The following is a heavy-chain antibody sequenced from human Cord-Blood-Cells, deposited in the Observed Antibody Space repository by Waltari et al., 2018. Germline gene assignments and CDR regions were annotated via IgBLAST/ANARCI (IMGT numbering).Heavy chain of an antibody. CDR3: ARVSAAAGDAFDI. Sequence: EVQLVESGGGLVQPGGSLRLSCAASGFTFSSYEMNWVRQAPGKGLEWVSYISSSGSTIYYADAVKGRFTISRDNAKNSLYLKMNSLRAEDTAVYYCARVSAAAGDAFDIWGQGTMVTVSS. CDR1: GFTFSSYE. D-gene: IGHD6-13*01. CDR2: ISSSGSTI. J-gene: IGHJ3*02. V-gene: IGHV3-48*03.